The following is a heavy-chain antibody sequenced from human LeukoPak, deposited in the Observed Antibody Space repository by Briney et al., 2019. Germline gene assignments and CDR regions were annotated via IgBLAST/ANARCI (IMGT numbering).Heavy chain of an antibody. Sequence: GGSLRLSCAVSGITLSNYGMSWVRQAPGKGLEWVAGISDSGGRTNYADSVKGRFTISRDNPKNTLHLQMNSLRAEDTAVYFCAKRGVVIRVIPVGFHKEAYYFDSWGQGALVTVSS. CDR2: ISDSGGRT. J-gene: IGHJ4*02. CDR3: AKRGVVIRVIPVGFHKEAYYFDS. D-gene: IGHD3-22*01. CDR1: GITLSNYG. V-gene: IGHV3-23*01.